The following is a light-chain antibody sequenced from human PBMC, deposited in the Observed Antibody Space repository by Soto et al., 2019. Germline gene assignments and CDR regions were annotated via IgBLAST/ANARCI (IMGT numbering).Light chain of an antibody. CDR2: DAS. V-gene: IGKV3-11*01. CDR1: QSVSTY. Sequence: EIVLTQSPATLSLSPGERATLSCRASQSVSTYLAWYQQKPGQAPRLLIYDASNRATGIPARFSGSGSGTDFTLTISRLEPEDFAVYYCQQRSSWPRTFGQGTKVEMK. CDR3: QQRSSWPRT. J-gene: IGKJ1*01.